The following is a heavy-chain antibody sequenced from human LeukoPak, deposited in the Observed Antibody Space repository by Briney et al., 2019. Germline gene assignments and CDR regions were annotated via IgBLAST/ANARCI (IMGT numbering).Heavy chain of an antibody. CDR1: GGSISSYY. CDR3: ARGGYLGYCSSTSCLEFDY. D-gene: IGHD2-2*01. Sequence: MPSETLSLTCTVSGGSISSYYWSWIRQPPGKGLEWIGYIYYSGSTNYNPSLKSRVTISVDTSKNQFSLKLSSVTAADTAVYYCARGGYLGYCSSTSCLEFDYWGQGTLVTVSS. V-gene: IGHV4-59*01. J-gene: IGHJ4*02. CDR2: IYYSGST.